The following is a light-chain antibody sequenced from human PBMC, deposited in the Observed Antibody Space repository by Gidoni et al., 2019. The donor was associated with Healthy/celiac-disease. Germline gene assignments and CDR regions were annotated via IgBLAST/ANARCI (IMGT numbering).Light chain of an antibody. J-gene: IGKJ5*01. Sequence: EIVLTQSPATLSLSPGERATLSCRASQSISSFLAWYQHKPGRAPRLLIYDASNRATGIPARFSGSGSGTDFTLTISSLEPEDFAVYYCQQRTNGPVTFGQGTRLEIK. CDR3: QQRTNGPVT. CDR1: QSISSF. CDR2: DAS. V-gene: IGKV3-11*01.